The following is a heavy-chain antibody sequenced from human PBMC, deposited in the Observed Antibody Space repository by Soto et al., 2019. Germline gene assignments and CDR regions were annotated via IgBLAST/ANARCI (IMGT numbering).Heavy chain of an antibody. D-gene: IGHD6-19*01. CDR1: GFTFSSYW. V-gene: IGHV3-7*03. J-gene: IGHJ4*02. Sequence: GGSLRLSCAASGFTFSSYWMSWVRQAPGKGLEWVANIKQDGSEKYYVDSVKGRFTISRDNAKNSLYLQMNSLRAEDTAVYYCARAAVVAVAEIYFDYWGQGTLVTVSS. CDR2: IKQDGSEK. CDR3: ARAAVVAVAEIYFDY.